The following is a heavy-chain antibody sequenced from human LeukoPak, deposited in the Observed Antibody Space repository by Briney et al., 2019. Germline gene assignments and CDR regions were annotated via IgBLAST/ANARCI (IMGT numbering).Heavy chain of an antibody. CDR2: IIPIFGTA. J-gene: IGHJ3*02. V-gene: IGHV1-69*13. Sequence: ASVKVSRKASGGTFSSYAISWVRQAPGQGLEWMGGIIPIFGTANYAQKFQGRVTITADESTSTAYMELSSLRSEDTAVYYCARRHTYYYDSSGYPLDAFDIWGQGTMVTVSS. CDR3: ARRHTYYYDSSGYPLDAFDI. CDR1: GGTFSSYA. D-gene: IGHD3-22*01.